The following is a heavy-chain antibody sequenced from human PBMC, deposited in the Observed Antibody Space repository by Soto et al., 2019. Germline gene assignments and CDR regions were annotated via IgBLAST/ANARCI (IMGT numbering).Heavy chain of an antibody. CDR3: ARLAVAGTVDY. D-gene: IGHD6-13*01. V-gene: IGHV1-69*12. CDR1: GSTFSSYT. Sequence: QVQLVQSGAEVKKPGSSVKVSCKASGSTFSSYTIGWVRQAPGQGLEWMGGIIPSFGAANYAQRFQARVTITADQSTSTAYMELGSLRSEDTAVYYCARLAVAGTVDYWGQGTLVTVSS. CDR2: IIPSFGAA. J-gene: IGHJ4*02.